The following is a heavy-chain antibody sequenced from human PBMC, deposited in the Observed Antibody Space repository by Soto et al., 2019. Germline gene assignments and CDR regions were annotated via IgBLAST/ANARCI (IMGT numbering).Heavy chain of an antibody. J-gene: IGHJ6*02. Sequence: GGSLRLSCAASGFTFSSYWMHWVRQAPGKGLVWVSRINSDGSSTSYADSVKGRFTISRDNAKNTLYLQMNSLRAEDTAVYYCARGYCSSTSCYLSGYYYYYGMDVWGQGTTVTSP. CDR3: ARGYCSSTSCYLSGYYYYYGMDV. V-gene: IGHV3-74*01. D-gene: IGHD2-2*01. CDR1: GFTFSSYW. CDR2: INSDGSST.